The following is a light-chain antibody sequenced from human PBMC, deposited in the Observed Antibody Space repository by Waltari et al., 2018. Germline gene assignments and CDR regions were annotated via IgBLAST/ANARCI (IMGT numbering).Light chain of an antibody. CDR2: YNS. CDR1: NIGDEN. V-gene: IGLV3-21*04. J-gene: IGLJ1*01. Sequence: SYVLTQPPSVSVAPGKTARITCGGNNIGDENVHWYQQKPGTAPVGVIYYNSDRPSGVAERFTGSNSGNTATLTIRRVEAGDEADYYCQVWDSTTDHRVFGTGTKVTVL. CDR3: QVWDSTTDHRV.